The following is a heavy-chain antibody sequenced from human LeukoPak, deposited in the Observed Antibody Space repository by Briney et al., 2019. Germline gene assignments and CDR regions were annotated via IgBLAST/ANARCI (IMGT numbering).Heavy chain of an antibody. J-gene: IGHJ4*02. D-gene: IGHD5-12*01. Sequence: SETLSLTCTVSGASITSNSYYWGWIRQPPGRGLEWIGSIYYSGSTYYNPSLKSRVTISVDTSKNQFSLKLRSVTAADTAVYYCVRSVRRGFNFDKWGQGTQVIVSS. V-gene: IGHV4-39*01. CDR1: GASITSNSYY. CDR3: VRSVRRGFNFDK. CDR2: IYYSGST.